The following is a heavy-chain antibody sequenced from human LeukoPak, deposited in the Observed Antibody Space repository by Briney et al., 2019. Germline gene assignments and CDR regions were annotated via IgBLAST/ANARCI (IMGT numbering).Heavy chain of an antibody. CDR2: IIPIFGTA. Sequence: GASVKVSCKASGGTFSSYAISWVRQAPGQGLEWMGGIIPIFGTANYAQKFQGRVTITADESTSTAYMELSSLRSEDTAVYYCARVYYDSSDYPIFDYWGQGTLVTVSS. CDR3: ARVYYDSSDYPIFDY. V-gene: IGHV1-69*13. D-gene: IGHD3-22*01. CDR1: GGTFSSYA. J-gene: IGHJ4*02.